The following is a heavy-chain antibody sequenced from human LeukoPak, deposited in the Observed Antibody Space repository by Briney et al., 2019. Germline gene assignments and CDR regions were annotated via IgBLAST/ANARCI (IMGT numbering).Heavy chain of an antibody. CDR3: ARECSRFGI. D-gene: IGHD3-16*01. Sequence: GGSLRLSCAASGFTVSSNNYMNWVRQAPGKGLGWVSGIYTGGTKYYTDSVKGRFTISRDNPNNPLYLQMHSLRAEDMAVYYCARECSRFGIWGQGTLVTVSS. J-gene: IGHJ4*02. CDR1: GFTVSSNNY. CDR2: IYTGGTK. V-gene: IGHV3-66*01.